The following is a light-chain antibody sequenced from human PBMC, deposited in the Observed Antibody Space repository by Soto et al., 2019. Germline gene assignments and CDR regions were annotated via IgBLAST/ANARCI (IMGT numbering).Light chain of an antibody. CDR3: QQYGDSSWT. CDR1: QSAGNF. J-gene: IGKJ1*01. V-gene: IGKV3D-15*01. CDR2: YIS. Sequence: EIVMTQSPATLSVSPGETASLSCRASQSAGNFLAWYQQKPGQAPRLLIYYISTRATGIPARFSGSGSGTEFTLTINSLQSEDSAVYYCQQYGDSSWTFGQGTKVDIK.